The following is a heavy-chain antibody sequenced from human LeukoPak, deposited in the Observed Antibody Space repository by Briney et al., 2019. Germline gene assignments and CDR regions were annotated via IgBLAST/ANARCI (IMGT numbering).Heavy chain of an antibody. CDR1: GGSISSGGYY. Sequence: SETLSLTCTVSGGSISSGGYYWSWIRQPPGKGLERIGYIYHSGSTYYNPSLKSRVTISVDRSKNQFSLKLSSVTAADTAVYYCARGIAARTNWFDPWGQGTLVTVSS. D-gene: IGHD6-6*01. V-gene: IGHV4-30-2*01. J-gene: IGHJ5*02. CDR3: ARGIAARTNWFDP. CDR2: IYHSGST.